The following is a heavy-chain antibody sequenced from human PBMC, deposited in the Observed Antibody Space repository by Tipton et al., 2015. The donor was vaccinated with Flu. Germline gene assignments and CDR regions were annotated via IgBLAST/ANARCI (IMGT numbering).Heavy chain of an antibody. J-gene: IGHJ4*02. D-gene: IGHD3-10*01. Sequence: LRLSCTVSGYSISSRYYWGWIRQPPGKGLEWIGCVYHGGTTYYNPSLKSRVAISLDTFKNQFSLKLTSVTAADTAAYYCATTTYYYSSGSHDYWGQGTLVTVSP. CDR2: VYHGGTT. CDR1: GYSISSRYY. V-gene: IGHV4-38-2*02. CDR3: ATTTYYYSSGSHDY.